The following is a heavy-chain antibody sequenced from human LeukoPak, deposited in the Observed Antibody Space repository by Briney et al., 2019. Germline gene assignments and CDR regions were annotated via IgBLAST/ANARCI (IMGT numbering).Heavy chain of an antibody. D-gene: IGHD1-26*01. V-gene: IGHV4-61*02. J-gene: IGHJ4*02. CDR1: GGSISSGSYY. CDR3: AREISGSYYWLVDY. CDR2: IYTSGST. Sequence: SQTLSLTCTVSGGSISSGSYYWSWIRQPAGKGLEWIVRIYTSGSTNYNPSLKSRATISVDTSKNQFSLKLSSVTAADTAVYYCAREISGSYYWLVDYWGQGTLVTVSS.